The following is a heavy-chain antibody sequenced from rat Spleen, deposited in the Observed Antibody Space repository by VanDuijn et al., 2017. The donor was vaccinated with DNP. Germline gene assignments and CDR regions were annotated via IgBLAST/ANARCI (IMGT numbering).Heavy chain of an antibody. CDR3: TRTGSYFEY. D-gene: IGHD5-1*01. V-gene: IGHV5-19*01. CDR1: GFTFSNYD. J-gene: IGHJ2*01. CDR2: ISPSGGST. Sequence: EVQLVESGGGLVQPGRSLKLSCAASGFTFSNYDMAWVRQAPTKGLEWVASISPSGGSTYYRDSVKGRFTISRDNAKSTLYLQMDSLKSEDTATYYCTRTGSYFEYWGQGVMVTVSS.